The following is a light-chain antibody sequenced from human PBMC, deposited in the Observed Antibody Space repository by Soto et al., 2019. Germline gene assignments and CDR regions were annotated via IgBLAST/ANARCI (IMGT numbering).Light chain of an antibody. V-gene: IGLV2-18*01. J-gene: IGLJ1*01. CDR3: SLYISGSTYV. Sequence: QSVLTQSPSVSGSPGQSLTISCTGTSSDVGSYNRLSWYQQPPGTAPKLIMYEVNTRPSGVPDRFSGSKSGSTASLTISGLQAEDEADYYCSLYISGSTYVFGTGTKVTVL. CDR2: EVN. CDR1: SSDVGSYNR.